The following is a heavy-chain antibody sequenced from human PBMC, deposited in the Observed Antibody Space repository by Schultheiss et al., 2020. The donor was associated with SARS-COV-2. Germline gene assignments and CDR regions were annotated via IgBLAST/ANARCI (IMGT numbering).Heavy chain of an antibody. V-gene: IGHV4-59*08. D-gene: IGHD6-13*01. CDR1: GGSISSYY. CDR2: IYYSGST. CDR3: ARAGSSWHDAFDI. J-gene: IGHJ3*02. Sequence: SETLSLTCTVSGGSISSYYWSWIRQPPGKGLEWIGYIYYSGSTNYNPSLKSRVTISVDTSKNQFSLKLSSVTAADTAVYYCARAGSSWHDAFDIWGQGTTVTVSS.